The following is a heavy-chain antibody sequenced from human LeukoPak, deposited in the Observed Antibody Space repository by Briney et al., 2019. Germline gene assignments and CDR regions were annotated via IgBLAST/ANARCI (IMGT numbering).Heavy chain of an antibody. D-gene: IGHD3-10*01. J-gene: IGHJ6*03. V-gene: IGHV1-18*01. CDR2: VSPYNGNT. CDR1: GYTFTTYG. CDR3: ARDRGGWFGELLSHYYYYYMDV. Sequence: ASVKVSCKASGYTFTTYGISWVRQAPGEGLEWMGWVSPYNGNTNYRQKFEDRVTMTTDTSTSTAYMELRSLRSDDTAVYYCARDRGGWFGELLSHYYYYYMDVWGKGTTVTISS.